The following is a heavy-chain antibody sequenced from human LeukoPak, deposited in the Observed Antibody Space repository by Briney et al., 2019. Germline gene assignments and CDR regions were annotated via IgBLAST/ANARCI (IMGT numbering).Heavy chain of an antibody. D-gene: IGHD3-10*01. Sequence: AGGSLRLSCAASGFTVSSNYMTWVRQAPGKGLEWVANIKQDGSEKYYVDSVKGRFTISRDNAKNSLYLQMNSLRAEDTAVYYCARVGGSGSYRYMDYYYYYMDVWGKGTTVTISS. CDR1: GFTVSSNY. J-gene: IGHJ6*03. CDR2: IKQDGSEK. V-gene: IGHV3-7*01. CDR3: ARVGGSGSYRYMDYYYYYMDV.